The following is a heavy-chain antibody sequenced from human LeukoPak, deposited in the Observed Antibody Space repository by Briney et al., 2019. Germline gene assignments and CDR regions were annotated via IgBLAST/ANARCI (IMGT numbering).Heavy chain of an antibody. Sequence: GESLKISFKGSGYSFTSYWIAWVRQMPGNGLEWMGIIYPGDSDTRYSPSFQGQVTISADKSISTAYLQWSSLKASDTAMYYCARQHTAMVLDAFDIWGQGTMVTVSS. D-gene: IGHD5-18*01. V-gene: IGHV5-51*01. J-gene: IGHJ3*02. CDR2: IYPGDSDT. CDR3: ARQHTAMVLDAFDI. CDR1: GYSFTSYW.